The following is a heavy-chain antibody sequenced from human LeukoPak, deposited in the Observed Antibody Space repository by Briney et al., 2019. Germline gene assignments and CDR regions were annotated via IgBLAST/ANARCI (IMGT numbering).Heavy chain of an antibody. CDR2: INVGNGNT. D-gene: IGHD3-10*01. Sequence: ASVKLSCKASGYTFSSYAMHWVRQAPGQRLEWMGWINVGNGNTKYSQKFQGRVTITRDTSASTVYMELSSLRSEDTAVYYCARDRTVRGVIRNWFDPWGQGTLVTVSS. CDR1: GYTFSSYA. J-gene: IGHJ5*02. CDR3: ARDRTVRGVIRNWFDP. V-gene: IGHV1-3*01.